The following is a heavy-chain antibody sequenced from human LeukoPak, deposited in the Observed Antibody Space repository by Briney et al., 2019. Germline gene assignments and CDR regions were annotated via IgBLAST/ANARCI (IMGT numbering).Heavy chain of an antibody. CDR2: INPNSGGT. CDR1: GYTFTGYY. J-gene: IGHJ4*02. V-gene: IGHV1-2*02. D-gene: IGHD3-3*01. CDR3: ARAHGEPQYDFWSGYYL. Sequence: ASVKVSCKASGYTFTGYYMHWVRQAPGQGLEWMGWINPNSGGTNYAQKFQGRVTMTRDTSISTAYMELSRLRSDDTAVYYCARAHGEPQYDFWSGYYLWGQGTLVTVSP.